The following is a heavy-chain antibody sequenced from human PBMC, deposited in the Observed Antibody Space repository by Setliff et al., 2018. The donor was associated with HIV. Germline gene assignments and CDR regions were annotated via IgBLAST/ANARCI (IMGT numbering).Heavy chain of an antibody. J-gene: IGHJ1*01. D-gene: IGHD2-15*01. CDR3: ARARRAGSGPKYFQH. Sequence: SETLSLTCAVYGGSFNGYHWSWIRQPPGKGLEWIGEINHSGSTNYNPSLKSRVTMSVDKSKNQFSLRLSSVTAADTAAYYCARARRAGSGPKYFQHWGQGTLVTVSS. V-gene: IGHV4-34*01. CDR2: INHSGST. CDR1: GGSFNGYH.